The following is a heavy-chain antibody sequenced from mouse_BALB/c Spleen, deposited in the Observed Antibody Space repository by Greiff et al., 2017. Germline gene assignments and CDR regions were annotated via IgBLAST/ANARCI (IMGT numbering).Heavy chain of an antibody. CDR3: ARGDYGNSSYWYFDV. V-gene: IGHV5-17*02. D-gene: IGHD2-1*01. CDR2: ISSGSSTI. CDR1: GFTFSSFG. Sequence: EVKLMESGGGLVQPGGSRKLSCAASGFTFSSFGMHWVRQAPEKGLEWVAYISSGSSTIYYADTVKGRFTISRDNPKNTLFLQMTSLRSEDTAMYYCARGDYGNSSYWYFDVWGAGTTVTVSS. J-gene: IGHJ1*01.